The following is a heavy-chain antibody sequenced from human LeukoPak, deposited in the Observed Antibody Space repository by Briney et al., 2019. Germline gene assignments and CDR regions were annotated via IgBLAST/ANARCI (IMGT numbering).Heavy chain of an antibody. CDR1: GFTFSSYA. D-gene: IGHD1-26*01. Sequence: PGGSLRLSCAASGFTFSSYAMHWVRQAPGKGLEWVAVISYDGSNKYYADSVKGRFTISRDNSKNTLYLQMNSLRAEDTAVYYCAREESYPGPLDYWGQGTLVTVSS. J-gene: IGHJ4*02. V-gene: IGHV3-30-3*01. CDR3: AREESYPGPLDY. CDR2: ISYDGSNK.